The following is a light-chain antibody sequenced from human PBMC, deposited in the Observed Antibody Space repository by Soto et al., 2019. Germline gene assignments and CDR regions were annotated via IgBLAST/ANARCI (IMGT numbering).Light chain of an antibody. CDR2: DAS. J-gene: IGKJ1*01. V-gene: IGKV1-5*01. CDR3: QQYMSYS. Sequence: DIQMTQSPSTLSASVGYRVTITSRASQSISSWLAWYQQKPGKAPKLLIYDASILESGVPSRFSGSGSGTEFTLTISSLQPDDFATYYCQQYMSYSFGQGPKVDI. CDR1: QSISSW.